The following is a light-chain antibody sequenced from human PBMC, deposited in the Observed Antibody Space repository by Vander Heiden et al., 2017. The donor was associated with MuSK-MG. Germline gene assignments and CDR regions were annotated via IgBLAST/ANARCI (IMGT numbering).Light chain of an antibody. V-gene: IGLV3-21*04. CDR2: YDN. CDR3: QVRDSNSDRYV. J-gene: IGLJ1*01. Sequence: SYVLTQPPSVSVAPGQPATITCEGTNIGSKSVHWYQQRPGQAPVMLIYYDNARHSVMPERFSGSNCGDTATLSISRVEAGDEADYYCQVRDSNSDRYVFGGGTKVTVL. CDR1: NIGSKS.